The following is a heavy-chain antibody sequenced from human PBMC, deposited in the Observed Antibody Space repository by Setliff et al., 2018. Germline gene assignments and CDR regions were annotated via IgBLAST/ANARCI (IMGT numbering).Heavy chain of an antibody. CDR1: GFSLSTSGV. V-gene: IGHV4-28*02. J-gene: IGHJ6*03. CDR2: IGHTGSI. Sequence: SGPTLVNPTQTLTLTCTFSGFSLSTSGVGVGWIRQPPGKGLEGVGNIGHTGSINYNPSLKSRLTISRDTSKKQVSLKLNSVTATDTAVYYCAREQWLDPPGYYYMDVWAKGTTV. D-gene: IGHD6-19*01. CDR3: AREQWLDPPGYYYMDV.